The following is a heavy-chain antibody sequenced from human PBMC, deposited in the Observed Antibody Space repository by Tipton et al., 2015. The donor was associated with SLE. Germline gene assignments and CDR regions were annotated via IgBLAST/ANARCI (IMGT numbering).Heavy chain of an antibody. CDR3: ARALPGHVFAI. D-gene: IGHD2-21*02. CDR1: GGSLISGSYY. CDR2: IFTGGGT. J-gene: IGHJ3*02. Sequence: LSLTCTVSGGSLISGSYYWTLIRQSAGKGLEWIGRIFTGGGTDYNPSLKSRVTISVDTSKNQFFLKLTSVTAADTAMYYCARALPGHVFAIWGQGTMVTVSS. V-gene: IGHV4-61*02.